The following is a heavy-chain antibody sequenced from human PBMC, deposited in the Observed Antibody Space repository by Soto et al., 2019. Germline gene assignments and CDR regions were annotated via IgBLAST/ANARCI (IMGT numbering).Heavy chain of an antibody. D-gene: IGHD6-6*01. CDR2: INAGNGNT. J-gene: IGHJ5*02. CDR1: GNKCTCWS. Sequence: ASVRASGRGAGNKCTCWSMHWVRQAPGQRLEWMGWINAGNGNTKYSQKFQGRVTMTRNTSISTAYMELSSLRSEDTAVYYCAREKGSSGFDPWGQGTLVTVSS. V-gene: IGHV1-3*01. CDR3: AREKGSSGFDP.